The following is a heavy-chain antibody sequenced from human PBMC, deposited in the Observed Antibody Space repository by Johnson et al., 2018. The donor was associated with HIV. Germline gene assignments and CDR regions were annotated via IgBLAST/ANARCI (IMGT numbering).Heavy chain of an antibody. CDR2: ISYDGSNK. V-gene: IGHV3-30*04. D-gene: IGHD1-26*01. Sequence: QMQLVESGGGVVQPGRSLRLSCAASGFTFSNYAMHWVRQAPGKGLEWVAVISYDGSNKYYADSVKGRFTISRDNSKNTLNLQMNSLRAEDTAVYYCARDSPRIVGEPEGFDIWGQGTMVTISS. J-gene: IGHJ3*02. CDR1: GFTFSNYA. CDR3: ARDSPRIVGEPEGFDI.